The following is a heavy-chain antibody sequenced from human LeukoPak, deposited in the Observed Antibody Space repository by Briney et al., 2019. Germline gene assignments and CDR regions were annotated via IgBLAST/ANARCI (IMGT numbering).Heavy chain of an antibody. V-gene: IGHV3-48*04. Sequence: GRSLRLSCAASGFTFGDYSMNWVRQAPGKGLEWISYVGISSGNTKYADSVKGRFTISGDSARNSLYLQMSSLRVEDTAVYYCARDHNYAFDNWGQGTLVTVSS. D-gene: IGHD1-1*01. CDR1: GFTFGDYS. J-gene: IGHJ4*02. CDR3: ARDHNYAFDN. CDR2: VGISSGNT.